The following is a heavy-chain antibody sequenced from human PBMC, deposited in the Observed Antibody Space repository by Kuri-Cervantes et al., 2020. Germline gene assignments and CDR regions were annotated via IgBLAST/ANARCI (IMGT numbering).Heavy chain of an antibody. V-gene: IGHV3-11*04. CDR3: AKETTGYSYGNLDY. J-gene: IGHJ4*02. CDR2: ISNTGGTI. CDR1: GFTFSDYY. D-gene: IGHD5-18*01. Sequence: LSLTCAASGFTFSDYYMSWIRQAPGKGLEWVSYISNTGGTIYYADSVKGRFTISRDNSKNTLYLQMNSLRAEDTAVYYCAKETTGYSYGNLDYWGQGTLVTVSS.